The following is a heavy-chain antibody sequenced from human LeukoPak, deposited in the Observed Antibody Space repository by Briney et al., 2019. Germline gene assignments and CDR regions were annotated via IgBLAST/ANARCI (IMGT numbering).Heavy chain of an antibody. CDR3: ARDSGDGSVDY. V-gene: IGHV1-46*01. CDR2: INPSGGST. D-gene: IGHD5-24*01. J-gene: IGHJ4*02. Sequence: ASVRVSCKASGYTFTSYYMHWVRQAPGQGLEWMGIINPSGGSTSYAQKFQGRVTMTRDTSTSTVYMELSSLRSEDTTVYYCARDSGDGSVDYWGQGTLVTVSS. CDR1: GYTFTSYY.